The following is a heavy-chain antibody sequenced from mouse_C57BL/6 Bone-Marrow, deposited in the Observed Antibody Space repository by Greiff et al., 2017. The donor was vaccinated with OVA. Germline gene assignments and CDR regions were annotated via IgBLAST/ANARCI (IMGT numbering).Heavy chain of an antibody. V-gene: IGHV5-4*01. CDR2: ISDGGSYT. J-gene: IGHJ1*03. D-gene: IGHD2-4*01. Sequence: EVQLMESGGGLVKPGGSLKLSCAASGFTFSSYAMSWVRQTPEKRLEWVATISDGGSYTYYPDNVKGRFTISRDNAKNNLYLQMSHLKSEDTAMYYCAREDDYDGDWYFDVWGTGTTVTVSS. CDR1: GFTFSSYA. CDR3: AREDDYDGDWYFDV.